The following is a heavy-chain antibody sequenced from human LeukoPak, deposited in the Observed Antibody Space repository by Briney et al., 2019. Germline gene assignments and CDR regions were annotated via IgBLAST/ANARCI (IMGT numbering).Heavy chain of an antibody. CDR3: TRRNCSGGSCYYY. CDR2: IRSKATSYAT. D-gene: IGHD2-15*01. CDR1: GFTFSGSA. J-gene: IGHJ4*02. V-gene: IGHV3-73*01. Sequence: GGSLRRSCAASGFTFSGSAMHWVRQASGKGLEWVGRIRSKATSYATTYAASVKGRFTTSRGDSKNTAYLQMNSLKTEDTAVYYCTRRNCSGGSCYYYWGQGTLVTVSS.